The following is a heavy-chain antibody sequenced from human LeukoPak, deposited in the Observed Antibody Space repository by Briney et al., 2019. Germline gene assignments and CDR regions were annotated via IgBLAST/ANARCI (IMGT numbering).Heavy chain of an antibody. CDR2: IYTSGSA. V-gene: IGHV4-61*02. CDR3: ARRLYDSSGYYSGPHAFDI. CDR1: GDSISSGSYY. J-gene: IGHJ3*02. Sequence: SQTLSLTCTVSGDSISSGSYYWTWIRQPAGSGLEWIGRIYTSGSAEYNPSLRSRVTISIDTSKNQFSLKLTSVTAADTAVYYCARRLYDSSGYYSGPHAFDIWGQGTMVTVSS. D-gene: IGHD3-22*01.